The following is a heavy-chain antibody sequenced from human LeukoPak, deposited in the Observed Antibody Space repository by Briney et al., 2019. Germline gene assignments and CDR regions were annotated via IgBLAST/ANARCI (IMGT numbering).Heavy chain of an antibody. CDR3: ARAVAAAGRVDS. CDR2: INYSGST. CDR1: GASISSYY. D-gene: IGHD6-13*01. J-gene: IGHJ4*02. Sequence: SETLSFTCTVSGASISSYYWTWIRQPPGKGLEWIGYINYSGSTTYNPSLKSRVTVAVDTSKNQVSLKLSSVTAADTAIYYCARAVAAAGRVDSWGRGTLVTVSS. V-gene: IGHV4-59*01.